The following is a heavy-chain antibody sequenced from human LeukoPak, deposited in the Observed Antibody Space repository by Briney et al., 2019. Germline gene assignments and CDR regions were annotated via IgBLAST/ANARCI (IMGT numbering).Heavy chain of an antibody. CDR3: ARARAFVWGSYRYIPYYFDP. D-gene: IGHD3-16*02. CDR1: GGSVSSGSYY. V-gene: IGHV4-39*07. CDR2: IYYSGST. J-gene: IGHJ5*02. Sequence: SETLSLTCTVSGGSVSSGSYYWGWIRQPPGKGLEWIGNIYYSGSTYYNPSLKSRVTISVETSKNQFSLNLRSVTAADTAVYFCARARAFVWGSYRYIPYYFDPWGQGTLVTVSS.